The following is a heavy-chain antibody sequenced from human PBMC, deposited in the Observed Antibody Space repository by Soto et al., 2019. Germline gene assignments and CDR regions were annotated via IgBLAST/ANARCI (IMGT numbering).Heavy chain of an antibody. CDR2: INPNSGGT. Sequence: ASVKVSCKASGYTFTGYYMHWVRQAPGQGLEWMGWINPNSGGTNYAQKFQGRVTMTRDTSISTAYMELSRLRSDNTAVYYCASHYYDSSRYYYGMDVWGQGTTVTVSS. CDR3: ASHYYDSSRYYYGMDV. J-gene: IGHJ6*02. CDR1: GYTFTGYY. V-gene: IGHV1-2*02. D-gene: IGHD3-22*01.